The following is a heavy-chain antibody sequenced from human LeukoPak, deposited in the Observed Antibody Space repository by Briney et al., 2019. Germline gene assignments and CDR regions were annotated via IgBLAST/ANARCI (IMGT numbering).Heavy chain of an antibody. Sequence: PSETLSLTCTVSGGSISSSSYYWGWIRQPPGKGLEWIGSIYYSGSTYYNPSLKSRVTISVDTSKNQFSLKLSSVTAADTAVYYCARTVRYSSSWYFDYWGQGTLVTVSS. CDR1: GGSISSSSYY. D-gene: IGHD6-13*01. V-gene: IGHV4-39*07. CDR2: IYYSGST. J-gene: IGHJ4*02. CDR3: ARTVRYSSSWYFDY.